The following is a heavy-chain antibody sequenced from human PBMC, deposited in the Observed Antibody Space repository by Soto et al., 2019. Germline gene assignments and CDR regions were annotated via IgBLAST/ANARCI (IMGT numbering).Heavy chain of an antibody. CDR3: ARDVGGSVVPHWFDP. V-gene: IGHV4-4*07. Sequence: QVQLQESGPGLVKASETLSLSCTVSGHSISADYWSWIRQPAGKRLEWIGRVDASGNTNYNPSLKIRVPMSVDTSKNQFFLKVRSVTAADTAMYFCARDVGGSVVPHWFDPWGQGALVTVSS. CDR2: VDASGNT. J-gene: IGHJ5*02. D-gene: IGHD3-22*01. CDR1: GHSISADY.